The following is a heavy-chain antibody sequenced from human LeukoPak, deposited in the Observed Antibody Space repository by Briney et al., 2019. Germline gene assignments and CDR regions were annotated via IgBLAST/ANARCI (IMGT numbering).Heavy chain of an antibody. J-gene: IGHJ1*01. D-gene: IGHD2-2*02. Sequence: PGGSPRLSCIGSGFTFWRFALSWVRLAPGKGLEWVSAISGSGGSTYYADSVKGRFTISRDNSKNTLYLQMNSLRAEDTAVYYCAKDVSPYTSEYFQHWGQGTLVTVCS. CDR2: ISGSGGST. V-gene: IGHV3-23*01. CDR3: AKDVSPYTSEYFQH. CDR1: GFTFWRFA.